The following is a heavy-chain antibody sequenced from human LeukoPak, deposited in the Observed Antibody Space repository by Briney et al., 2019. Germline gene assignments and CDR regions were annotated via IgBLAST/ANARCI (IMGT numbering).Heavy chain of an antibody. D-gene: IGHD5-18*01. Sequence: PSETLSLTCTVSGGSISSYYWSWIRQPPGKGLEWIGYIYTSGSTNYNPSLKSRVTISVDTSKNQFSLKPSSVTAADTAVYYCARLRYRYDYWGQGTLVTVSS. V-gene: IGHV4-4*09. CDR1: GGSISSYY. J-gene: IGHJ4*02. CDR2: IYTSGST. CDR3: ARLRYRYDY.